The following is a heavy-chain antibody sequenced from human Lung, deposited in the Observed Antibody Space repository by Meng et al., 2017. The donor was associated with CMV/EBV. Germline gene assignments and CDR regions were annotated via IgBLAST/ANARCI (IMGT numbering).Heavy chain of an antibody. CDR2: IYSGGSDT. CDR1: GFSFSSYA. Sequence: GEXXKISCAASGFSFSSYAMNWVRQAPGRGLEWVSLIYSGGSDTYYVDSVKGRFTISRDDSKNTLYLQMHSLAADDTAIYYCAKVYTSTNWGYYYGMDVWGQGXTVTVSS. CDR3: AKVYTSTNWGYYYGMDV. V-gene: IGHV3-23*03. D-gene: IGHD2-2*01. J-gene: IGHJ6*02.